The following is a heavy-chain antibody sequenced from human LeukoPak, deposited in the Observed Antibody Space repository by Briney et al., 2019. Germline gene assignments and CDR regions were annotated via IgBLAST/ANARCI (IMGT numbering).Heavy chain of an antibody. Sequence: GGSLRLSCAASGFTFSSYSMNWVRQAPGKGLEWVSSISSSSSYIYYADSVKGRFTISRDNAKNSLYPQMNSLRAEDTAVYYCARDKIWWELSPGYWGQGTLVTVSS. V-gene: IGHV3-21*01. D-gene: IGHD1-26*01. CDR3: ARDKIWWELSPGY. J-gene: IGHJ4*02. CDR2: ISSSSSYI. CDR1: GFTFSSYS.